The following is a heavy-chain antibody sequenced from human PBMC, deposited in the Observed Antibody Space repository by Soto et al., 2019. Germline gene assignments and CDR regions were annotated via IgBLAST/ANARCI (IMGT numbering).Heavy chain of an antibody. Sequence: EVQLLESGGGLLQSGGSLRLSCSSSGFTFSSYAMSWFREGQGKGLEWVSAMSGSGGSTYYADSVKGRFTISRANSKNTLYLQMNSLRAADTAVYYCAKDQHCSITSCYSYYWGQGTLVTVSS. J-gene: IGHJ4*02. CDR3: AKDQHCSITSCYSYY. CDR2: MSGSGGST. V-gene: IGHV3-23*01. CDR1: GFTFSSYA. D-gene: IGHD2-2*02.